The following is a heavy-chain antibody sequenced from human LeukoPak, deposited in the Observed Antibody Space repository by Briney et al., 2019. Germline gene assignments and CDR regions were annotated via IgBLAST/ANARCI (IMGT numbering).Heavy chain of an antibody. V-gene: IGHV1-46*01. D-gene: IGHD3-22*01. CDR2: INPYGGST. J-gene: IGHJ2*01. Sequence: GASVKVSCKASGYTFTNYYMHWVRQAPGQGLEWMGIINPYGGSTSYAQKFQGRVTMTRDTSTSTVYMELSSLKSEDTAVYYCARDPRLSSGYSTGIFWYFDLWGRGTLVTVSS. CDR1: GYTFTNYY. CDR3: ARDPRLSSGYSTGIFWYFDL.